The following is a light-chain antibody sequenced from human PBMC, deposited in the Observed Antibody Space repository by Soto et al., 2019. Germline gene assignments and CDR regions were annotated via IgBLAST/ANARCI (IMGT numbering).Light chain of an antibody. CDR3: QSYDSSLSGYV. J-gene: IGLJ1*01. CDR2: ENN. Sequence: QSVLTQPPSASEAPGQRVTISCTGSSSNIGAGYEAHWYQQVPGTAPKLLIYENNNRPSGGPDRFSGSKSGTSASLAITGLQAEDEAEYYCQSYDSSLSGYVFGTGTKLTVL. CDR1: SSNIGAGYE. V-gene: IGLV1-40*01.